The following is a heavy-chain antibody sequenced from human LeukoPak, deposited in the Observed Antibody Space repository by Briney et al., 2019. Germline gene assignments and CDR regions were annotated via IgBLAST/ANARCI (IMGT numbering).Heavy chain of an antibody. CDR2: IKQDGSEK. CDR1: GFTFSSYW. CDR3: ARDDKLWAPKVDY. J-gene: IGHJ4*02. V-gene: IGHV3-7*01. D-gene: IGHD5-18*01. Sequence: PGGSLRLSCAASGFTFSSYWMSWVRQAPGKGLEWVANIKQDGSEKYYVDSVKGRFTISRDNAKNSLYLQMNSLRAEDTAVYYCARDDKLWAPKVDYWGQGTLVTVSS.